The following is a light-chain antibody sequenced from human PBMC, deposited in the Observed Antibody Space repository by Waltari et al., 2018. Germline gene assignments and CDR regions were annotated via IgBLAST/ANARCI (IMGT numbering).Light chain of an antibody. Sequence: SALTQPASVSGSLGPSITISCSGSTSDVGSGNLVSGYQQFPGTVPKLIIYEVTKRPSGVSSRFSGSKSGNMASLTISGLQPEDEADYYCCSYRIGSTPGVFGGGTKVTVL. CDR1: TSDVGSGNL. J-gene: IGLJ3*02. CDR3: CSYRIGSTPGV. V-gene: IGLV2-23*02. CDR2: EVT.